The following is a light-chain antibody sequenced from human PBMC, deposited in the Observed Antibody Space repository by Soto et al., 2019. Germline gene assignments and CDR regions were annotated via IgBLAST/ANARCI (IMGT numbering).Light chain of an antibody. CDR1: QSVSSSY. Sequence: EIVLTQSPGTLSLSPGDRATLSCRASQSVSSSYLAWYQQKPGQAPSLLLYGASSRATGIPDRFSGSGSGTDFTLTISRLEPDDFAVYYCQQYGSSPPYTFGQGTKLEIK. J-gene: IGKJ2*01. CDR3: QQYGSSPPYT. V-gene: IGKV3-20*01. CDR2: GAS.